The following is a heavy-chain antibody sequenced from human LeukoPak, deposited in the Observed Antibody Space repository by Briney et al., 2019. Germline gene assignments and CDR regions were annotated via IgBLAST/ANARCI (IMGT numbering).Heavy chain of an antibody. CDR3: AREGGGYCSGGSCPYGMDV. D-gene: IGHD2-15*01. Sequence: SETLSLTCAVSGYSISSGYYWGWTRQPPGKGLEWIGSIYHSGSTYYNPSLKSRVTISVDTSKNQFSLKLSSVTAADTAVYYCAREGGGYCSGGSCPYGMDVWGKGTTVTVSS. CDR1: GYSISSGYY. V-gene: IGHV4-38-2*01. CDR2: IYHSGST. J-gene: IGHJ6*04.